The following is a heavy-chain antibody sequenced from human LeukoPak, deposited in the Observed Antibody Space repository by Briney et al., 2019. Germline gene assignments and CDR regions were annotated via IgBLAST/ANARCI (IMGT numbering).Heavy chain of an antibody. V-gene: IGHV3-23*01. Sequence: GGSLRLSCAASEFTFSNYAMSWVRQAPGKGLEWVSGRTGSGYSTKYADSVRGRFTISRDNSKNTLYLQMNSLGAEDTAVYYCVKGVMMGVTSAFDIWGQGTMVTVSS. D-gene: IGHD1-26*01. CDR3: VKGVMMGVTSAFDI. CDR2: RTGSGYST. J-gene: IGHJ3*02. CDR1: EFTFSNYA.